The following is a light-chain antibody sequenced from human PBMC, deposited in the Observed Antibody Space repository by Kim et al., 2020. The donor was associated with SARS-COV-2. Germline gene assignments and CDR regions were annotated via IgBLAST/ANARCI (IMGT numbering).Light chain of an antibody. V-gene: IGLV2-11*01. CDR1: SSDVGGYNY. Sequence: QSVTISCTGTSSDVGGYNYVSWYQHHPGKAPKLLIYDVTKRPSGVPDRFSGSKSGNTASLTISGLQAEDEADYYCCSYAGTFSWLFGGGTQLTVL. CDR3: CSYAGTFSWL. CDR2: DVT. J-gene: IGLJ3*02.